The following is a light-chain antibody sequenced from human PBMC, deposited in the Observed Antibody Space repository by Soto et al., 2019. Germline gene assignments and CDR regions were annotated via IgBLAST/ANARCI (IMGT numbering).Light chain of an antibody. Sequence: QSVLTQPPSVSAAPGQRVTISCSGNNSNIGNNHVSWYQQIPGTAPKLLIYDTNKRPSGIPDRFSGSKSGPAATLGITGLQTGDEAVYYCATWDNTLRAGVFGRGTKLTVL. V-gene: IGLV1-51*01. CDR2: DTN. CDR3: ATWDNTLRAGV. J-gene: IGLJ3*02. CDR1: NSNIGNNH.